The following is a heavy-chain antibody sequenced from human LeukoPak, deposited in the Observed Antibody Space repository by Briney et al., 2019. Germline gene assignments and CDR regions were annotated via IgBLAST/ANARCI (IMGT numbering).Heavy chain of an antibody. CDR2: IYYSGST. CDR3: ANYGSGSYRFDP. V-gene: IGHV4-31*03. D-gene: IGHD3-10*01. Sequence: PSQTLSLTCTVSGGPISSGGYYWSWIRQHPGKGLEWIGYIYYSGSTYYNPSLKSRVTISVDTSKNQFSLKLSSVTAADTAVYYCANYGSGSYRFDPWGQGTLVTVSS. J-gene: IGHJ5*02. CDR1: GGPISSGGYY.